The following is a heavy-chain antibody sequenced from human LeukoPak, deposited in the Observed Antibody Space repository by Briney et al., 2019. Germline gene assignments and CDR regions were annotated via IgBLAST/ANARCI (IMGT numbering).Heavy chain of an antibody. CDR3: ARAPITSPFYFDY. D-gene: IGHD2-2*01. J-gene: IGHJ4*02. CDR2: INWSGGST. CDR1: GFAFDGHG. Sequence: PGGSLRLSCTASGFAFDGHGMSWVRHVPGKGLEWVSGINWSGGSTGYADPLRGRLTISRDNAKNSLYLQMDSLRAEDTALYYCARAPITSPFYFDYWGQGTLVTVSS. V-gene: IGHV3-20*04.